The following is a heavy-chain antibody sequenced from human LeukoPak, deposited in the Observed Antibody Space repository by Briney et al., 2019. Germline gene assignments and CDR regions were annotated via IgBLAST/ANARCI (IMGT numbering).Heavy chain of an antibody. Sequence: SVKVSCKASGGTFSNYTISWVRQAPGQGLEWMGEIIPIFGTVNYAQKFQGRVTITADKSTSTAYMELSSLRSEDTAVYYCARGILNCSGGSCRGGDYYYYYYMDVWGKGTTVTVSS. CDR3: ARGILNCSGGSCRGGDYYYYYYMDV. D-gene: IGHD2-15*01. J-gene: IGHJ6*03. CDR1: GGTFSNYT. CDR2: IIPIFGTV. V-gene: IGHV1-69*06.